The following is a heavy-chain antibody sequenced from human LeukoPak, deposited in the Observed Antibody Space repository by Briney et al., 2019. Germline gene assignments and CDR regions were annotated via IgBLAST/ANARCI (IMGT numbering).Heavy chain of an antibody. D-gene: IGHD3-10*01. J-gene: IGHJ5*02. CDR1: GGTFSSYA. CDR2: INPSGGST. CDR3: ARDGESILDRWFDP. V-gene: IGHV1-46*01. Sequence: ASVNVSCKASGGTFSSYAISWVRQAPGQGLEWMGIINPSGGSTSYAQKFQGRVTMTRDTSTSTVYMELSSLRSEDTAVYYCARDGESILDRWFDPWGQGTLVTVSS.